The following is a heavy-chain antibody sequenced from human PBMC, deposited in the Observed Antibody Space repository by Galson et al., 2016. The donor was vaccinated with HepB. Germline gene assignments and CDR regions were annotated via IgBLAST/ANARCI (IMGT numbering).Heavy chain of an antibody. CDR2: ISYDGSLK. D-gene: IGHD4-11*01. J-gene: IGHJ6*02. CDR1: GFIFSNYA. CDR3: ARDTRPYSNLRHGVDV. V-gene: IGHV3-30-3*01. Sequence: SLRLSCAASGFIFSNYAINWVRQAPGKGLEWVAVISYDGSLKYYADSVKGRFTISRDNSKNTLYLQMNGLRAEDTAVYYCARDTRPYSNLRHGVDVWGQGTTVTVS.